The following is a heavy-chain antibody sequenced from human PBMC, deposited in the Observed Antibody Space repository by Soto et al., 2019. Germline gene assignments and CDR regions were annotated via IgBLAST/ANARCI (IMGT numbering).Heavy chain of an antibody. J-gene: IGHJ6*02. CDR1: GFNFSRFW. CDR3: ARDLSSCSSARCYSFYYGMDL. V-gene: IGHV3-74*01. CDR2: INSDGSRT. Sequence: GGSLRLSCTASGFNFSRFWTHWVRQVPGRGLVWVSHINSDGSRTSYADSVKGRFTISRDNAKNTLYLQMNSLRAEDTAVYYCARDLSSCSSARCYSFYYGMDLWGQGATVTVSS. D-gene: IGHD2-2*01.